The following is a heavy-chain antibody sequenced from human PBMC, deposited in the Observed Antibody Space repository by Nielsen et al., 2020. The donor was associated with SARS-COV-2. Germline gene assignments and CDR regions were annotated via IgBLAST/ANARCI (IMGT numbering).Heavy chain of an antibody. V-gene: IGHV3-30*18. CDR2: ISYDGSNK. D-gene: IGHD3-22*01. CDR1: GFTFSSYG. J-gene: IGHJ6*02. CDR3: AKDWGPFDYYDSSGYLYYYGMDV. Sequence: GGSLRLSCAASGFTFSSYGMHWVRQAPGKGLEWVAVISYDGSNKYYADSVKGRFTISRDNSKNTLYLQMNSLRAEDTAVYYCAKDWGPFDYYDSSGYLYYYGMDVWGQGTTVTVSS.